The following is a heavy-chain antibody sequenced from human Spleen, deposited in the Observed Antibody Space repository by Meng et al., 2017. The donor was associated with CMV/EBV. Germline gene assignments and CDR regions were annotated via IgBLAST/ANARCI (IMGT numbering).Heavy chain of an antibody. Sequence: ALSWVRQAPGQGLEWFGGIIPIFGTANYAQKFRGRVTITTDESRITAYMELSSLRSEDTAVYYCARIGLCSGTTCYTGDYSSRHFDYWGQGTLVTVSS. CDR1: A. CDR2: IIPIFGTA. J-gene: IGHJ4*02. V-gene: IGHV1-69*05. D-gene: IGHD2-2*02. CDR3: ARIGLCSGTTCYTGDYSSRHFDY.